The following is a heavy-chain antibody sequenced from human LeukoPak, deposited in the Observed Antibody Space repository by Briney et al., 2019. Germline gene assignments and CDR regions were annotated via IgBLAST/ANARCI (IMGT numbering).Heavy chain of an antibody. Sequence: SETLSLTCAVYGGSFSGYYWSWIRQPPGKGLEWIGEINHSGSTNYNPSLKSRVTISVDTSKNQFSLKLSSVTAADTAVYYCARHQIIRYFDWIRGIDAFDIWGQGTMVTVSS. D-gene: IGHD3-9*01. CDR1: GGSFSGYY. V-gene: IGHV4-34*01. J-gene: IGHJ3*02. CDR2: INHSGST. CDR3: ARHQIIRYFDWIRGIDAFDI.